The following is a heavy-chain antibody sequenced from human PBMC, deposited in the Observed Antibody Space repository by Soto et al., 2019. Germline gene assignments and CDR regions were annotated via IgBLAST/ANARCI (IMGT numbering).Heavy chain of an antibody. CDR2: ISSSSSYI. V-gene: IGHV3-21*01. CDR1: GFSFSSVS. J-gene: IGHJ5*02. Sequence: SLSLSCAACGFSFSSVSMNWVGQAPGKGLEWVSSISSSSSYIYYADSVKGRFTISRDNAKNSLYLQMNSLRAEDTAVYYCARSRSVLETAMKASWFDPWGQGTLVTVSS. D-gene: IGHD5-18*01. CDR3: ARSRSVLETAMKASWFDP.